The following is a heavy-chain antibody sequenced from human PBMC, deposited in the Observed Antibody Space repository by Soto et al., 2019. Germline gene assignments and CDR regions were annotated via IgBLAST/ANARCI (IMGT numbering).Heavy chain of an antibody. D-gene: IGHD5-12*01. J-gene: IGHJ3*01. CDR3: ALGRGYSLIPVVDDAVDV. Sequence: QVQLVQSGGEVKKPGASVKVSCKASGYSFTGYGINWVRQAPGQGPEWLGRITTYNGDTNYAQNFQGRLTMTTDTSTGTTSMELRSLRSDDTAVYYCALGRGYSLIPVVDDAVDVWGQGTLVTVSS. V-gene: IGHV1-18*04. CDR2: ITTYNGDT. CDR1: GYSFTGYG.